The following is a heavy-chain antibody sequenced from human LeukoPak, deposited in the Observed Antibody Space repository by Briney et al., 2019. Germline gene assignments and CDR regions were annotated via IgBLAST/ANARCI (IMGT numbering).Heavy chain of an antibody. CDR2: ISASDGSA. V-gene: IGHV3-23*01. Sequence: GGSLRLSCAASGFTVSSKYMSSVRQAPGKGLEWVSVISASDGSAYYADSVKGRFTISRDNSKYTLYLQMSYLRAEDTAVYYCAKIGTMVTYFDYWGQGTLVTVSS. CDR3: AKIGTMVTYFDY. CDR1: GFTVSSKY. J-gene: IGHJ4*02. D-gene: IGHD4/OR15-4a*01.